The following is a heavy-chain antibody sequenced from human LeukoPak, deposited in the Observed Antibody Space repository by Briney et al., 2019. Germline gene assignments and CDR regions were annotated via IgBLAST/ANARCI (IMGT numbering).Heavy chain of an antibody. CDR1: GFTFSSYA. V-gene: IGHV3-30-3*01. D-gene: IGHD1-7*01. CDR2: ISYDGSNK. J-gene: IGHJ6*02. Sequence: PGRSLRLSCAASGFTFSSYAMHWVRQAPGKGLEWVAVISYDGSNKYYADSVKGRFTISRDNSKNTLYLQMNSLRAEDTAVYYCARNSGTFPPRYYYYGMDVWGQGTTVTVSS. CDR3: ARNSGTFPPRYYYYGMDV.